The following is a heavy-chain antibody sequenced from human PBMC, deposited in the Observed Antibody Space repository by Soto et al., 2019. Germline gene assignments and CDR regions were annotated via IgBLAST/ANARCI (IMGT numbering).Heavy chain of an antibody. CDR3: ATGILCSGGSCYSGVRNWFDP. V-gene: IGHV1-24*01. Sequence: VASVKVSCTVSGYTLTELSMHWVRQAPGKGLEWMGGFDPEDGETIYAQKFQGRVTMTEDTSTDTAYMELSSLRSEDTAVYYCATGILCSGGSCYSGVRNWFDPWGQGTLVTVSS. D-gene: IGHD2-15*01. J-gene: IGHJ5*02. CDR1: GYTLTELS. CDR2: FDPEDGET.